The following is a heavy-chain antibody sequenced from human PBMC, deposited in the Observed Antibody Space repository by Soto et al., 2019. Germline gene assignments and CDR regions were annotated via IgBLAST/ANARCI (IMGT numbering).Heavy chain of an antibody. CDR2: IRGFSPYT. Sequence: NPGGSLRLSCAVSGFTFRGYTMNWVRQAPGKGLEWVSGIRGFSPYTFYAESVRGRFAISRDNAKNSLYLQMNSLRAEDTAVYYCARDRGYDAHDYYYNAMDVWGQGTTVTVSS. D-gene: IGHD2-15*01. J-gene: IGHJ6*02. CDR1: GFTFRGYT. V-gene: IGHV3-21*01. CDR3: ARDRGYDAHDYYYNAMDV.